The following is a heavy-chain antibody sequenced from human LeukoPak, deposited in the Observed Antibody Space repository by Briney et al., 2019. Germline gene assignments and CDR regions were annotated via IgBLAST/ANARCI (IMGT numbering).Heavy chain of an antibody. V-gene: IGHV3-53*01. CDR1: EFIVSSNY. CDR3: ARGHNTATSGTRAFDI. D-gene: IGHD5-18*01. CDR2: IYSGGGI. J-gene: IGHJ3*02. Sequence: GGSLRLSCAASEFIVSSNYMNWVRQAPGKGLEWVSVIYSGGGIYYADSVKGRFTISRDISKNMLYLQVNSLRADDTAVYYCARGHNTATSGTRAFDIWGQGTMVTVSS.